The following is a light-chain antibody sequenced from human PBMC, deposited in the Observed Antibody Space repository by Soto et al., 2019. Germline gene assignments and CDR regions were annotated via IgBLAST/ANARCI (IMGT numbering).Light chain of an antibody. V-gene: IGKV3-20*01. CDR2: GAS. Sequence: IVLTQSPGPLSLSPGEGATLSGRAIQSLTNVFLAWYQQKPGQAPRLLIYGASRRATGIPARFSGSGSGTDFTLTISRLEPEDFAVYFCHQYATSPYTFGQGTTLEIK. CDR3: HQYATSPYT. CDR1: QSLTNVF. J-gene: IGKJ2*01.